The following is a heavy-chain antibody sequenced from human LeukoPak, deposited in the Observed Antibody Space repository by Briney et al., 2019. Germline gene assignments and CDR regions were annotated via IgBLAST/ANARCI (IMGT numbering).Heavy chain of an antibody. CDR3: ATNTYDSRGDY. Sequence: GGSLRLSCAASGFTFSSYAMSWVRQAPGKGLEWVSSISSSSHYIYYADSVKGRFSISRDNAKNSLYLQMNSLRAEDTAVYYCATNTYDSRGDYWGQGTLVTVSS. CDR1: GFTFSSYA. V-gene: IGHV3-21*01. J-gene: IGHJ4*02. D-gene: IGHD3-16*01. CDR2: ISSSSHYI.